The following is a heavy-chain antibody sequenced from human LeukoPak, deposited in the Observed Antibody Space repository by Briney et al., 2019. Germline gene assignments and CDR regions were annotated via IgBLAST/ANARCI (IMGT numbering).Heavy chain of an antibody. CDR1: GFTFSSYW. D-gene: IGHD1-1*01. CDR3: ARDTNYYGMDV. V-gene: IGHV3-21*01. J-gene: IGHJ6*02. Sequence: GGSLRLSCAASGFTFSSYWMSWVRQAPGKGLECVSSISSSSSYIYYADSVKGRFTISRDNAKNSLYLQMNSLRAEDTAVYYCARDTNYYGMDVWGQGTTVTVSS. CDR2: ISSSSSYI.